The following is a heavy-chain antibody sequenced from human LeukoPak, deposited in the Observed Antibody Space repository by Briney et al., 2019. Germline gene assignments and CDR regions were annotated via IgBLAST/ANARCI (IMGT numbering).Heavy chain of an antibody. V-gene: IGHV3-48*04. CDR2: ISSSSSTI. CDR1: GFTFSSYS. Sequence: PGGSLRLSCAASGFTFSSYSMNWVRQAPGKGLEWVSYISSSSSTIYYADSVKGRFTISRDSAKNSLYLQMNSLRAEDTAVYYCARTTGELRYYYYGMDVWGQGTTVTVSS. D-gene: IGHD3-10*01. CDR3: ARTTGELRYYYYGMDV. J-gene: IGHJ6*02.